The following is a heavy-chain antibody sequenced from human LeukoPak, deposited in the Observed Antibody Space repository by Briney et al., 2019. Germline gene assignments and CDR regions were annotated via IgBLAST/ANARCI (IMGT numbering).Heavy chain of an antibody. D-gene: IGHD2-15*01. CDR2: VWYDGGKK. Sequence: GGSLRLSCAASGFTFSDYGMYWVRQAPGKGLEWVALVWYDGGKKYYTDSVRGRFTISRDNSKNTLYLQMDSLRAEDTAVYYCVRYCNGGSCYRAAFDVWGPGTMVTVSS. J-gene: IGHJ3*01. V-gene: IGHV3-33*01. CDR1: GFTFSDYG. CDR3: VRYCNGGSCYRAAFDV.